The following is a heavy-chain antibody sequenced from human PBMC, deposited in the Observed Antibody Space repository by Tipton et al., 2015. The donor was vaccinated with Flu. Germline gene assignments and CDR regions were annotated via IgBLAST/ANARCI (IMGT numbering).Heavy chain of an antibody. Sequence: GSLRLSCAASGFTFSTYWMHWVRQVPGKGLVWVSRINTDGSTTNYADSVKVRFTISRDNAKNTLYLQMSSLRAEDTAVYYCARVDYYDKGRSMDVWGQGP. J-gene: IGHJ6*02. CDR1: GFTFSTYW. CDR2: INTDGSTT. CDR3: ARVDYYDKGRSMDV. D-gene: IGHD3-22*01. V-gene: IGHV3-74*01.